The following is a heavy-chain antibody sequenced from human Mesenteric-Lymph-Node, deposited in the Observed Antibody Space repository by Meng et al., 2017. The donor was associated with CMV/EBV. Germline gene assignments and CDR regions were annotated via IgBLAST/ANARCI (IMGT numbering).Heavy chain of an antibody. CDR1: GGSFSGYC. Sequence: QLGAGLLKPPETLSLTAAGYGGSFSGYCWSWIRQPPGKGLEWIGEINHSGSTNYNPSLKSRVTISVDTSKNQFSLKLSSVTAADTAVYYCARHQRWLKSEGGFNYWGQGTLVTVSS. CDR3: ARHQRWLKSEGGFNY. J-gene: IGHJ4*02. V-gene: IGHV4-34*01. CDR2: INHSGST. D-gene: IGHD4-23*01.